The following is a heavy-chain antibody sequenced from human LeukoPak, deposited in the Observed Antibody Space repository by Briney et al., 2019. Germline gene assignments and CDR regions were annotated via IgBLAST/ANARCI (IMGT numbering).Heavy chain of an antibody. D-gene: IGHD4-17*01. J-gene: IGHJ4*02. CDR2: IYGAGST. CDR1: GLTAISTS. Sequence: GGSLNPSFAPPGLTAISTSMGGVPQAPGRGLRWVSVIYGAGSTYYADSVKGRFTISRDNSKSTLYLQMNSLRGEDTAVYYCARDGTVTNGMSYWGQGTLVTVSS. CDR3: ARDGTVTNGMSY. V-gene: IGHV3-66*01.